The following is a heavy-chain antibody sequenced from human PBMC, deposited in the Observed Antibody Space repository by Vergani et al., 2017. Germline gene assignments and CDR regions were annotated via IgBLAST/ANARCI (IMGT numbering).Heavy chain of an antibody. CDR3: AHTSARLVTPNFSY. CDR1: GFSLSTSGVG. CDR2: IYWNDDK. D-gene: IGHD4-23*01. Sequence: QLTLQESGPTLVKPTQTLTLTCTFSGFSLSTSGVGVGWIRQPPGKALEWLALIYWNDDKRYSPSLKSRLTITTDTSKNQVVLTMTNMDPVDTATYYCAHTSARLVTPNFSYWGQGTLVTVSS. J-gene: IGHJ4*02. V-gene: IGHV2-5*01.